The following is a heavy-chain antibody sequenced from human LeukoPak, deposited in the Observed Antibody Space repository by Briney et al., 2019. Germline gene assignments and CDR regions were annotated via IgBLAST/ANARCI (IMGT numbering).Heavy chain of an antibody. D-gene: IGHD6-13*01. CDR3: ARAGGSSSWPYYFDY. Sequence: NPGGSLRLSCAASGFTFSSYSMNWVRQAPGKGLEWVSSISSSSSYIYYADSVKGRFTISRDNAKNSLYLQMNSLRAEDTAVYYCARAGGSSSWPYYFDYWGQGTLVTVSS. J-gene: IGHJ4*02. CDR1: GFTFSSYS. V-gene: IGHV3-21*01. CDR2: ISSSSSYI.